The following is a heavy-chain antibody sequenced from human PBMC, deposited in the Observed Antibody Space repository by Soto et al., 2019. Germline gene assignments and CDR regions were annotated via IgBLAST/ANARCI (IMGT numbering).Heavy chain of an antibody. V-gene: IGHV4-30-4*01. CDR1: GGSVSNGDYY. CDR3: ARDSGSGSF. D-gene: IGHD1-26*01. J-gene: IGHJ1*01. CDR2: MHYSGYT. Sequence: QVQLQESGPGLVKPSQTLSLTCTVSGGSVSNGDYYWSWIRQPPGKGLEWIGNMHYSGYTGYNPSLKSRVTMSVDTSKNQFSLKLSSVTPADTAVYYCARDSGSGSFWGQGTLVTVSS.